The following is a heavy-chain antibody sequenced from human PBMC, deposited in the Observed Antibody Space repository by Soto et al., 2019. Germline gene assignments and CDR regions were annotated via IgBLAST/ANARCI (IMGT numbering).Heavy chain of an antibody. CDR1: GYTFTSYA. Sequence: QVQLVQSGAEVKKPGASVKVSCKASGYTFTSYAMHWVRQAPGQRLEWMGWINAGNGNTKYSQKFQGRVTITRDTSASTAYMELSSLRSEDMAVYYCARTYYYDSSGYFSDDAFDIWGQGTMVTVSS. D-gene: IGHD3-22*01. J-gene: IGHJ3*02. CDR2: INAGNGNT. CDR3: ARTYYYDSSGYFSDDAFDI. V-gene: IGHV1-3*01.